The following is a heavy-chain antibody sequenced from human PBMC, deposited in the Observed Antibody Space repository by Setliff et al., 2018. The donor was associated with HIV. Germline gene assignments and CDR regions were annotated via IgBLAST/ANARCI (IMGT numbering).Heavy chain of an antibody. CDR1: GYTFSDYD. V-gene: IGHV1-18*01. D-gene: IGHD6-13*01. CDR2: ISGYSGHT. Sequence: ASVKVSCKASGYTFSDYDVAWVRQAPGQGLEWMGWISGYSGHTSYAQKFQGRVTMTTDTPTSTAYMELRNLRSDDTALYFCAREHSTTWPYFDFWGQGTLVTVSS. CDR3: AREHSTTWPYFDF. J-gene: IGHJ4*02.